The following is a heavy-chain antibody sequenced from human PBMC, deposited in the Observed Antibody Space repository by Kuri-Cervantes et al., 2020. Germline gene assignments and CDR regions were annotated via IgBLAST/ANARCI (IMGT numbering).Heavy chain of an antibody. CDR2: IIPIFSTA. CDR1: GYTFTSYG. J-gene: IGHJ3*02. D-gene: IGHD1-26*01. V-gene: IGHV1-69*01. CDR3: ARGGAGRWELLRHAFDI. Sequence: KISCKASGYTFTSYGISWVRQAPGQGLEWMGGIIPIFSTANYAQKFQGRVTITADESTSTAYMELSSLRSEDTAVYYCARGGAGRWELLRHAFDIWGQGTMVTVSS.